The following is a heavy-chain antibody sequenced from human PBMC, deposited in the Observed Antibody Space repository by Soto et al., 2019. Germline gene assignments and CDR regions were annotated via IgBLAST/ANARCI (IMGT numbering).Heavy chain of an antibody. CDR3: ARGLRSIAAAGEGNWFDH. V-gene: IGHV1-69*01. CDR1: GGTFSSYA. Sequence: QVQLVQSGAEVKKPGSSVKVSCKASGGTFSSYAISLVRQAPGQGLEWMGGIIPIFGTANYAQKFQGRVTITADESTSTAYMELSSLRSEDTAVYYCARGLRSIAAAGEGNWFDHWGEGTLVTVSS. J-gene: IGHJ5*02. CDR2: IIPIFGTA. D-gene: IGHD6-13*01.